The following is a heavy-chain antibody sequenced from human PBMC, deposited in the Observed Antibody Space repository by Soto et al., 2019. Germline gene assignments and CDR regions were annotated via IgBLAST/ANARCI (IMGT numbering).Heavy chain of an antibody. J-gene: IGHJ6*03. Sequence: SETLSLTCAVYGGSFSGYYWSWIRQPPGKGLEWIGEINHSGSTNYNPSLKSRVTISVDTSKNQFSLKLSSVTAADTAVYYCARGRSYDFWSGSTAPRRTYYYYYYMDVWGKGTTVTVSS. CDR2: INHSGST. V-gene: IGHV4-34*01. D-gene: IGHD3-3*01. CDR3: ARGRSYDFWSGSTAPRRTYYYYYYMDV. CDR1: GGSFSGYY.